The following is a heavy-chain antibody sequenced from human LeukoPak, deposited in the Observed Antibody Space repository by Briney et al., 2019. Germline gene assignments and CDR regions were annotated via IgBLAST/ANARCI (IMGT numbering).Heavy chain of an antibody. CDR1: GGTFSSYA. CDR3: ARGYYYDSTGQFDY. Sequence: SVKVSCKASGGTFSSYAISWVRQAPGQGLEWMGRIIPILGIANYAQKFQGRVTITADKSTSTAYMELSSLRSEDAAVYYCARGYYYDSTGQFDYWGQGTLVTVSS. D-gene: IGHD3-22*01. CDR2: IIPILGIA. J-gene: IGHJ4*02. V-gene: IGHV1-69*04.